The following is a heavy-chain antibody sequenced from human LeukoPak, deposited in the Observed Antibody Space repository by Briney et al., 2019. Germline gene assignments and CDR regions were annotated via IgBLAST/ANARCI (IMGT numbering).Heavy chain of an antibody. CDR3: ASSPSYYYDSSGYYSWSYFDY. V-gene: IGHV4-39*07. CDR1: GGSISSSSYY. D-gene: IGHD3-22*01. J-gene: IGHJ4*02. Sequence: SETLSLTCTVSGGSISSSSYYWGWIRQPPGKGLEWIGSIYYSGSTYYNPSLKSRVTISVGTSKNQFSLKLSSVTAADTAVYYCASSPSYYYDSSGYYSWSYFDYWGQGTLVTVSS. CDR2: IYYSGST.